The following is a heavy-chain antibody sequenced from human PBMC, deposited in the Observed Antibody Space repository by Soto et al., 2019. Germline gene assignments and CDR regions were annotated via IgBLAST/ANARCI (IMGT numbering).Heavy chain of an antibody. V-gene: IGHV1-2*04. J-gene: IGHJ4*02. CDR2: INPNSGGT. Sequence: ASVKVSCKASGYTFTGYYMHWVRQAPGQGLEWMGWINPNSGGTNYAQKFQGWVTMTRDTSISTAYMELSRLRSDDTAVYYCARGCPSRVHYYDSSGYYYVNYWGQGTLVTVSS. CDR3: ARGCPSRVHYYDSSGYYYVNY. D-gene: IGHD3-22*01. CDR1: GYTFTGYY.